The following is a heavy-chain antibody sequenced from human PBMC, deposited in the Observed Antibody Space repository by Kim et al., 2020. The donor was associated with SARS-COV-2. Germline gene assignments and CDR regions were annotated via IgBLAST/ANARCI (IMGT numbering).Heavy chain of an antibody. V-gene: IGHV3-30*01. D-gene: IGHD6-6*01. CDR3: ARSIAGSYYYGMDV. Sequence: AGPVEGRFTISKENSKNTLYLQMNSRRAEDTAVYYCARSIAGSYYYGMDVWGQGTTVTVSS. J-gene: IGHJ6*02.